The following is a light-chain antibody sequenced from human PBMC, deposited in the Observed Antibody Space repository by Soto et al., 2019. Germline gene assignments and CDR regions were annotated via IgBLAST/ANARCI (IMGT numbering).Light chain of an antibody. J-gene: IGLJ3*02. CDR2: EVS. CDR1: SSDIGDYNY. CDR3: GSYVGSKSFV. Sequence: QSALTQPPSASGSLGQSVTISCTGTSSDIGDYNYVSWYQQHAGKAPKLMIYEVSQRTSGVPDRFSGSKSGNTASLTVSGLQAEDEADYYCGSYVGSKSFVFGGGTKVTVL. V-gene: IGLV2-8*01.